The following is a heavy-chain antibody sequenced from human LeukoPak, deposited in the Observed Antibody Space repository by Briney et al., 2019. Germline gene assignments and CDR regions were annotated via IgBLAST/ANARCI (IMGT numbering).Heavy chain of an antibody. CDR2: IIPIFGTA. D-gene: IGHD6-19*01. V-gene: IGHV1-69*05. J-gene: IGHJ3*02. CDR1: GGTFSSYA. CDR3: ARAGKYSSGWSDAFDI. Sequence: GSSVKVSCKASGGTFSSYAISWVRQAPGQGLEWMGGIIPIFGTANYAQKFQGRVPITTDESPSTAYMELSSLRSEDTAVYYCARAGKYSSGWSDAFDIWGQGTMVTVSS.